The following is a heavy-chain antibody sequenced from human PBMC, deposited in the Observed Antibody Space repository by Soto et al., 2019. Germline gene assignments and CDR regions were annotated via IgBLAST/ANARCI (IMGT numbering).Heavy chain of an antibody. CDR3: ASPYYYDSSGYYQYYYYYGMDV. J-gene: IGHJ6*02. D-gene: IGHD3-22*01. CDR1: GFTFSSYA. Sequence: GGSLRLSCAASGFTFSSYAMHWVRQAPGKGLEWVAVISYDGSNKYYADSVKGRFTISRDNSKNTLYLQMNSLRAEDTAVYYCASPYYYDSSGYYQYYYYYGMDVWGQGTTVTVSS. V-gene: IGHV3-30-3*01. CDR2: ISYDGSNK.